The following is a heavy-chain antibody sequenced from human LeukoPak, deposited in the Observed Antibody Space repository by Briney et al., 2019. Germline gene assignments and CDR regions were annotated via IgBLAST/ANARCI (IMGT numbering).Heavy chain of an antibody. D-gene: IGHD3-10*01. Sequence: GGSLRLSCAASGFTFSSYAMSWVRQAPGKGLEWVSAISGSGGSTYYADSVKGRFTISRDNSKNTLYLQMNSLRAEDTAVYYCAKDHVVMVRGGYFSMDVWGQGTTVTVSS. V-gene: IGHV3-23*01. CDR1: GFTFSSYA. CDR3: AKDHVVMVRGGYFSMDV. J-gene: IGHJ6*02. CDR2: ISGSGGST.